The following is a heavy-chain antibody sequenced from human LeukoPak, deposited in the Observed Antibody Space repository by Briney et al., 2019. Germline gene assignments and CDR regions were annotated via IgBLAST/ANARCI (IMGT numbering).Heavy chain of an antibody. CDR3: ARDKHSSGLIDY. Sequence: PGGSLRLSCAASGFTFSSYSMNWVRQAPGKGLEWVSSISSSSYIYYADSVKGRFTISRDNAKNSLYLQMNSLRAEDTAVYYCARDKHSSGLIDYWGQGTLITVSS. V-gene: IGHV3-21*01. CDR1: GFTFSSYS. CDR2: ISSSSYI. J-gene: IGHJ4*02. D-gene: IGHD6-19*01.